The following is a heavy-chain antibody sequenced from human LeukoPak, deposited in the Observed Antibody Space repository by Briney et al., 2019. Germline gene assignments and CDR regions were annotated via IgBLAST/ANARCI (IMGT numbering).Heavy chain of an antibody. CDR3: ARGASRGFDY. Sequence: TGGSLRLSCAASGLTFSTYSMNWVRQPPGKGLEWVSYISSSSSTIYYADSVKGRFTISRDNAKNSLYLQMNSLRDEDTAVFYCARGASRGFDYWGHGTLVTVSS. CDR2: ISSSSSTI. V-gene: IGHV3-48*02. J-gene: IGHJ4*01. CDR1: GLTFSTYS. D-gene: IGHD5-24*01.